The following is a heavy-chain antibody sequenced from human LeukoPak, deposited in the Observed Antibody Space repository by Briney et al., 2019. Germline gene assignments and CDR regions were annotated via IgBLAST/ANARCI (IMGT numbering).Heavy chain of an antibody. CDR2: ISSSSSYI. J-gene: IGHJ6*02. CDR3: ARDLREDVVVVAAPYYYYYGMDV. CDR1: GFTFSSYS. V-gene: IGHV3-21*01. D-gene: IGHD2-15*01. Sequence: GGSLRLSCAASGFTFSSYSMNWVRQAPGKGLEWVSSISSSSSYIYYADSVKGRFTISRDNAKNSLYLQMNSLRAEDTAVYYCARDLREDVVVVAAPYYYYYGMDVWGQGTTVTVSS.